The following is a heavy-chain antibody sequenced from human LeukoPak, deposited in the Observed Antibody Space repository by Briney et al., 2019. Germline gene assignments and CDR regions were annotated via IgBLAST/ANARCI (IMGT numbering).Heavy chain of an antibody. D-gene: IGHD6-13*01. CDR3: ARGLGLVAAGIY. CDR2: IYTSGST. J-gene: IGHJ4*02. V-gene: IGHV4-61*02. CDR1: GGSISSGSYY. Sequence: SQTLSLTCTVSGGSISSGSYYWSWIRQPAGKGLEWIGRIYTSGSTNYNPSLKSRVTMSVDTSKNQFSLKLSSVTAADTAVYYCARGLGLVAAGIYWGQGTLVTVSS.